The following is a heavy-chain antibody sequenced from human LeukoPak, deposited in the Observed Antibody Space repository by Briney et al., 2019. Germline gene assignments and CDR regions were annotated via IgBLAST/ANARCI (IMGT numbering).Heavy chain of an antibody. J-gene: IGHJ3*02. CDR2: IYYSGST. V-gene: IGHV4-59*01. D-gene: IGHD2-21*02. Sequence: PSETLSLTCTVSGGSISSYYWSWIRQPPGKGLEWIGYIYYSGSTNYNPSLKSRATISVDTSKNHFSLRLSSVTAADTAVYYCAREAPSTLAYCGGDCPPDAFDIWGQGTMVTVSS. CDR1: GGSISSYY. CDR3: AREAPSTLAYCGGDCPPDAFDI.